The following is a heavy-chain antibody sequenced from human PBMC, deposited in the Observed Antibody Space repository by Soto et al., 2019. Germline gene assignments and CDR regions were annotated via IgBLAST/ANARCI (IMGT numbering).Heavy chain of an antibody. J-gene: IGHJ5*02. V-gene: IGHV4-39*01. Sequence: LSLTCTVSGGSISSSSYYWGWIRQPPGKGLEWIGSIYYSGSTYYNPSLKSRVTISVDTSKNQFSLKLSSVTAADTAVYYCASTMTVVVWGWFDPWGQGTLVTV. CDR3: ASTMTVVVWGWFDP. D-gene: IGHD3-22*01. CDR2: IYYSGST. CDR1: GGSISSSSYY.